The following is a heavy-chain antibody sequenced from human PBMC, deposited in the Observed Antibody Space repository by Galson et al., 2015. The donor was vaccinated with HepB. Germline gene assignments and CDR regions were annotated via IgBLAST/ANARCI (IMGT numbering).Heavy chain of an antibody. CDR2: ISTSSSYI. CDR1: GFTFSNHY. J-gene: IGHJ4*02. V-gene: IGHV3-21*01. CDR3: ARVEYSGSWTVDY. Sequence: SLRLSCAASGFTFSNHYMNWVRRAPGKGLEWVSSISTSSSYINYADSVKGRFTISRDDAKNSLFLQMNSLRAEDTAVYYCARVEYSGSWTVDYLGPGTLVTVAS. D-gene: IGHD6-13*01.